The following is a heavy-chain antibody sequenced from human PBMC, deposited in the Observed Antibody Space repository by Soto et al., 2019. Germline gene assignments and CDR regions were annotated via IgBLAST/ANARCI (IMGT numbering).Heavy chain of an antibody. V-gene: IGHV1-2*02. CDR1: GYTFTGYY. J-gene: IGHJ4*02. D-gene: IGHD3-22*01. Sequence: QVQLVQSGAEVKKPGASVKVSCKASGYTFTGYYMHWVRQAPGQGFEWMGWINPNSGGTNYAQKFQGRVTMTRDTSISTVYMAVDSLTSDDTAVYYCAATYYDGSGYYFIFEYWGPGTLVTVSS. CDR2: INPNSGGT. CDR3: AATYYDGSGYYFIFEY.